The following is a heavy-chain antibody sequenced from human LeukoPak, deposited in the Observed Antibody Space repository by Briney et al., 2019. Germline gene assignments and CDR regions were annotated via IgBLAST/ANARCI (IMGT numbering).Heavy chain of an antibody. J-gene: IGHJ6*03. CDR3: ARDHGYYGSGSYFTPNHYYYYMDV. D-gene: IGHD3-10*01. V-gene: IGHV3-20*04. Sequence: GGSLRLSCAASGFTFSGSAMHWVRQAPGKGLEWVSGINWNGGSTGYADSVKGRFTISRDNAKNSLYLQMNSLRAEDTALYYCARDHGYYGSGSYFTPNHYYYYMDVWGKGTTVTVSS. CDR1: GFTFSGSA. CDR2: INWNGGST.